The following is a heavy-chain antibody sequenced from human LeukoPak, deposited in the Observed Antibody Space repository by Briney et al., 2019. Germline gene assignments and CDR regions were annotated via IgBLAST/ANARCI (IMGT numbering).Heavy chain of an antibody. V-gene: IGHV1-18*01. CDR3: ARGRITASTAGSLYAY. D-gene: IGHD6-13*01. CDR2: ISAYNGNT. Sequence: GASVKVSCKASGYTFTSYGISWVRQAPGQGLEWMGWISAYNGNTNYAQKLQGRVTMTTDTSTSTAYMELRSLRSDDTAVYYCARGRITASTAGSLYAYWGQGTLVTVSS. J-gene: IGHJ4*02. CDR1: GYTFTSYG.